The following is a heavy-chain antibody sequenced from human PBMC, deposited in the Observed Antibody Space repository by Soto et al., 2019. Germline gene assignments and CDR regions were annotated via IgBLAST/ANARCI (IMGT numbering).Heavy chain of an antibody. D-gene: IGHD3-3*01. J-gene: IGHJ4*02. CDR3: SDYDFWSGYFVY. Sequence: SETLSLTCTVSGGSISSGDYYWSWIRQPPGKGLEWIGYIYYSGSTYYNPSLKSRVAISVDTSKNQFSLKLSSVTAADTAVYYCSDYDFWSGYFVYCGQGTLVTVSS. V-gene: IGHV4-30-4*01. CDR1: GGSISSGDYY. CDR2: IYYSGST.